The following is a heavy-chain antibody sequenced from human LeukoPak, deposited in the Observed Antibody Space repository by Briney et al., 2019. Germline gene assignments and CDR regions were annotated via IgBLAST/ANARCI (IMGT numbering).Heavy chain of an antibody. CDR3: ASDRRSSWYYY. CDR1: GDSISNYY. J-gene: IGHJ4*02. V-gene: IGHV4-59*04. D-gene: IGHD6-13*01. CDR2: IYYSGST. Sequence: PSETLSLTCTVSGDSISNYYWTWIRQPPGKGLEWIGYIYYSGSTFYNPSLKSRVTISVDTSKNQFSLKLSSVTAADTAVYYCASDRRSSWYYYWGRGTLVTVSS.